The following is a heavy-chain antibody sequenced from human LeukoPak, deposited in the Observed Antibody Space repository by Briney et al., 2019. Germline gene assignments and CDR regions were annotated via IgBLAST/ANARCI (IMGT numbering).Heavy chain of an antibody. J-gene: IGHJ4*02. CDR3: AKQGMVRGVHFDY. Sequence: GGSLRLSCAASGFTFSSYAMSWVRQAPGKGLEWVSAISGSGGSTCYADSVKGRFTISRDNSKNTLYLQMNSLRAEDTAVYYCAKQGMVRGVHFDYWGQGTLVTVSS. CDR2: ISGSGGST. D-gene: IGHD3-10*01. CDR1: GFTFSSYA. V-gene: IGHV3-23*01.